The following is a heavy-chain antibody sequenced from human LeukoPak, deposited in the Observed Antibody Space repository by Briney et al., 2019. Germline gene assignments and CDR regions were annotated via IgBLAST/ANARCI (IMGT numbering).Heavy chain of an antibody. V-gene: IGHV1-18*01. J-gene: IGHJ6*03. D-gene: IGHD4-23*01. CDR3: ARQETTVVTGAGYYYYYMDV. CDR1: GYTFTSYG. CDR2: ISAYNGNT. Sequence: ASVKVSCKASGYTFTSYGISWVRQAPGQGLEWMGWISAYNGNTNYAQKLQGRVTMTTDTSTSTAYMELRSLRSDDTAVYYCARQETTVVTGAGYYYYYMDVWGKGTTVTVSS.